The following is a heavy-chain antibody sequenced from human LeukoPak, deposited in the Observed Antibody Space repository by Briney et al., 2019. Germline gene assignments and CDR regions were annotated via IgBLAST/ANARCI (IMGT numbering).Heavy chain of an antibody. CDR1: GGSISSYY. V-gene: IGHV4-59*08. J-gene: IGHJ6*03. Sequence: NPSETLSLTCTVSGGSISSYYWSWIRQPPGRGLEWIGYIYYSGSTNYNPSLKSRVTISVDTSKNQFSLKLSSVTAADTAVYYCARSYYMDVWGKGTTVTVSS. CDR2: IYYSGST. CDR3: ARSYYMDV.